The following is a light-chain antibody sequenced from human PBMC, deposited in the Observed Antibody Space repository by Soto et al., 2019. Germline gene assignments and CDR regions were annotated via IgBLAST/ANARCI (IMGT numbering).Light chain of an antibody. CDR3: QQYDNWPRT. CDR1: QSVSSS. CDR2: GAS. V-gene: IGKV3-15*01. J-gene: IGKJ1*01. Sequence: EIVMTQSPATLSVSPGERATLSCRASQSVSSSLAWYQQQPGQAPRLLISGASTRATGIPARFSGSGSGTDFTLTISNLQSEDFAVYYCQQYDNWPRTFGQGNKVEIK.